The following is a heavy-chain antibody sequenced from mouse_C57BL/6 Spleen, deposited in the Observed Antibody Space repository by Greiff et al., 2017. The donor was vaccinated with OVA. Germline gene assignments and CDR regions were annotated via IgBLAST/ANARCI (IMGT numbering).Heavy chain of an antibody. D-gene: IGHD4-1*01. CDR2: ISDGGSYT. V-gene: IGHV5-4*01. CDR1: GFTFSSYA. CDR3: ARELTGTKGDY. J-gene: IGHJ2*01. Sequence: EVKLVESGGGLVKPGGSLKLSCAASGFTFSSYAMSWVRQTPEKRLEWVATISDGGSYTYFPDNVKGRFTISRDNAKNNLYLQMSHLKSEDTARYYCARELTGTKGDYWGQGTTLTVSS.